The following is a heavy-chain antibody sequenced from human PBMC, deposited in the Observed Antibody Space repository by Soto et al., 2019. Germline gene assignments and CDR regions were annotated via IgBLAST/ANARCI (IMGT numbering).Heavy chain of an antibody. CDR3: TTGKWFGEVRRAASYY. Sequence: EVQVVESGGGLAKPGGSLGLSCVASGITFKNTGMSWVRQTPGTGLEWLGRIKSKADGGTTEYAAPVRGRFTISRDDSQNTLFLQMNSLKTEDTAVYYCTTGKWFGEVRRAASYYWGQGTLVTVSS. V-gene: IGHV3-15*01. J-gene: IGHJ4*02. CDR1: GITFKNTG. CDR2: IKSKADGGTT. D-gene: IGHD3-10*01.